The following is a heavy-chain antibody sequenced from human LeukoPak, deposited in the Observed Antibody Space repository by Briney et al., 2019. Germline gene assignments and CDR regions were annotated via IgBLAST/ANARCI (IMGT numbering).Heavy chain of an antibody. CDR1: GFTFSSYA. D-gene: IGHD5-12*01. CDR2: ISGSGDTT. CDR3: ARAVGYSGFSDY. J-gene: IGHJ4*02. Sequence: PGGSLRLSCAASGFTFSSYAMTWVRQAPGKGLEWVSGISGSGDTTYYADSVRGRFTISRDNAKNSLYLQMNSLRAEDTAVYYCARAVGYSGFSDYWGQGTLVTVSS. V-gene: IGHV3-23*01.